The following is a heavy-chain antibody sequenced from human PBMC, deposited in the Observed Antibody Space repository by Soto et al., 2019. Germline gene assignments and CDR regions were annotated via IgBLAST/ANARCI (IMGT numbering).Heavy chain of an antibody. V-gene: IGHV3-33*01. D-gene: IGHD3-16*01. CDR3: ARVGRPQHLLTGFDN. J-gene: IGHJ5*02. CDR1: GFTFSDYA. CDR2: IRPDGSNR. Sequence: QVQLVESGGGVVQPGWSLRLSCVTSGFTFSDYAMHWVRQAPGKGLEWVAVIRPDGSNRYYADSVKGRFTISRDISKITLDLQISSLRADDTAVYFCARVGRPQHLLTGFDNWGQGTLVTVSS.